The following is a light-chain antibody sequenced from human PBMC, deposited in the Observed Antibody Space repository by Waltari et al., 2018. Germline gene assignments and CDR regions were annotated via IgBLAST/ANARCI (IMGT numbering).Light chain of an antibody. Sequence: QSVLTQPPSASGTPGQRVTISCSGSSSNIGSNHVYWYQQLPGTAPKLLIYRNNQRPSGVPVRFSGSKSGASASLAISGLRSEDEADYYCAAWDDSLSGPVVFGGGTKLTVL. J-gene: IGLJ2*01. CDR2: RNN. V-gene: IGLV1-47*01. CDR3: AAWDDSLSGPVV. CDR1: SSNIGSNH.